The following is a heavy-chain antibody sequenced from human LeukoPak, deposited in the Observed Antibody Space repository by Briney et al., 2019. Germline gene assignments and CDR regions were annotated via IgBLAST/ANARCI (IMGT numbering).Heavy chain of an antibody. J-gene: IGHJ4*02. CDR3: ASDYARRGSWEYYFDY. D-gene: IGHD1-26*01. Sequence: SVKVSCKASGGTFSSYAISWVRQAPGQGLEWMGRLIPIFGTANYAQKFQGRVTITTDESTSTAYMELSSLRSEDTAMYYCASDYARRGSWEYYFDYRWQGTLVTVTS. CDR1: GGTFSSYA. V-gene: IGHV1-69*05. CDR2: LIPIFGTA.